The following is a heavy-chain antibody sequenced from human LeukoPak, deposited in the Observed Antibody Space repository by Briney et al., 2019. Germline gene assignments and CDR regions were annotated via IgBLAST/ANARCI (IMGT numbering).Heavy chain of an antibody. D-gene: IGHD3-22*01. CDR3: AAVHTYYYDSSGYLSDY. Sequence: TSVKVSCKASGFTFTSSAMQWVRQARGQRLEWIGWIVVVSGNTNYAQKFQERVTITRDMSTSTAYMELSSLRSEDTAVYYCAAVHTYYYDSSGYLSDYWGQGTLVTVSS. CDR1: GFTFTSSA. CDR2: IVVVSGNT. J-gene: IGHJ4*02. V-gene: IGHV1-58*02.